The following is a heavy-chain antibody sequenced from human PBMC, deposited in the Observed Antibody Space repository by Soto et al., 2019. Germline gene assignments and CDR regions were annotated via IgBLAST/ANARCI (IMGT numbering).Heavy chain of an antibody. V-gene: IGHV4-59*01. CDR1: GDSIRSYY. J-gene: IGHJ6*02. CDR2: ISYTGST. CDR3: AREGVAAHYYYYGMDV. D-gene: IGHD2-15*01. Sequence: SETLSLTCTVSGDSIRSYYWSWIRQPPGKGLEWIGYISYTGSTHYNPSLKSRVTISADTSKNQFSLKLSSVTTADTALYYCAREGVAAHYYYYGMDVWGQGSTVTVSS.